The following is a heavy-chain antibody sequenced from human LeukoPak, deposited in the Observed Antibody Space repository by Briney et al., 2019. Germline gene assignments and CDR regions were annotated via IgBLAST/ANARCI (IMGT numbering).Heavy chain of an antibody. CDR2: INHSGST. CDR3: ARAIAVAAFGY. V-gene: IGHV4-34*01. J-gene: IGHJ4*02. Sequence: SETLSLTCAVYGGSFSGYCWSWIRQPPGKGLEWIGEINHSGSTNYNPSLKSRVTISVDTSKNQFSLKLSSVTAADTAVYYCARAIAVAAFGYWGQGTLVTVSS. CDR1: GGSFSGYC. D-gene: IGHD6-19*01.